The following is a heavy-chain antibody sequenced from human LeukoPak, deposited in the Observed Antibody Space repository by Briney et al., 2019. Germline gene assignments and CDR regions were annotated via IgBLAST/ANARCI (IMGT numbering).Heavy chain of an antibody. CDR1: GFTFSSYS. CDR3: ARGLGHYDFWSGYQIPFDF. J-gene: IGHJ4*02. D-gene: IGHD3-3*01. V-gene: IGHV3-21*01. CDR2: ISSSSSYI. Sequence: PGGSLRLSCAASGFTFSSYSMNWVRQAPGKGLEWVSSISSSSSYIYYADSVKGRFTISRDNAKNPLYLQMNSLRAEDTAVYYCARGLGHYDFWSGYQIPFDFWGQGTLVTVSS.